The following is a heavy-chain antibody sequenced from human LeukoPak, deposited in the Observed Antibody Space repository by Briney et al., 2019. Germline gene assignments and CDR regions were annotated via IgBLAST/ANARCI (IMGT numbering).Heavy chain of an antibody. D-gene: IGHD7-27*01. CDR1: GYMFTNDY. CDR3: ARDGSHWDFDS. J-gene: IGHJ4*02. V-gene: IGHV1-46*01. CDR2: IIPRGGAT. Sequence: ASVKVYCKASGYMFTNDYIHWVRQAPGQGLEWMGRIIPRGGATVYAQNFQGRLTVTRDTSTSTVLMELTSLRSEDTAVYYCARDGSHWDFDSWGQGTLVTVSS.